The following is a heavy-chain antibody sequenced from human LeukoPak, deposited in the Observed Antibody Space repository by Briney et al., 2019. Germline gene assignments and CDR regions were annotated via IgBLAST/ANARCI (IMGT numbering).Heavy chain of an antibody. CDR1: GFTFSSYA. CDR2: ISSSGGST. CDR3: AKKGVVGTTTSPSADFDY. Sequence: PGGSLRLSCAASGFTFSSYAMSWVRQAPGKGLEWVSAISSSGGSTYYADSVKGRFTISRDNSRNTLYLQMNSLRAEDTAVYYCAKKGVVGTTTSPSADFDYWGQGTLVTVSS. V-gene: IGHV3-23*01. J-gene: IGHJ4*02. D-gene: IGHD1-26*01.